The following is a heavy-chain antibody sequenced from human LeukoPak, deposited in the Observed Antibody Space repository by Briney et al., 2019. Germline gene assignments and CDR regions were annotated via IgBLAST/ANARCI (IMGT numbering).Heavy chain of an antibody. Sequence: SVKVSCKASGGTFSSYAISWVRQAPGQGLEWMGGIIPIFGTANYAQKFQGRVTITTDESTSTAYMELSSLRSEDTAVYYCARGFKGAPNSWFDPWGQGTLVTVSS. CDR2: IIPIFGTA. D-gene: IGHD1-26*01. CDR3: ARGFKGAPNSWFDP. V-gene: IGHV1-69*05. CDR1: GGTFSSYA. J-gene: IGHJ5*02.